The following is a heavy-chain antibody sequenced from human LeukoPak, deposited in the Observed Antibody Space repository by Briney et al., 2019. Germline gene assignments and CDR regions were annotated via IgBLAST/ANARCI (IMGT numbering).Heavy chain of an antibody. J-gene: IGHJ4*02. CDR1: GFTFSSYS. CDR3: ARGEWSSSPFDY. Sequence: GGSLRLSCAASGFTFSSYSMNWVRQAPGKGLEWVLFISSSSSYIYYTDSVKGRFTISRDNAKNSLYLQLNSLRAEDTALYYCARGEWSSSPFDYWGQGTLVTVSS. CDR2: ISSSSSYI. D-gene: IGHD6-6*01. V-gene: IGHV3-21*01.